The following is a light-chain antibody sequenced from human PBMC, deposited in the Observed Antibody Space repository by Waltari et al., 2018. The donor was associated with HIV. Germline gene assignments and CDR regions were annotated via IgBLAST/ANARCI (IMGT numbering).Light chain of an antibody. Sequence: QSVLTQPPSASGTPGQRVTISCSGSSANIGNNYVYWYQQRPETAPKLLIYRNHQRPSGVPDRFSGSKSGTSASLAVSGLRSEDEGDYYCAAWDDGLSGVVFGGGTKLTVL. CDR1: SANIGNNY. CDR3: AAWDDGLSGVV. CDR2: RNH. V-gene: IGLV1-47*01. J-gene: IGLJ2*01.